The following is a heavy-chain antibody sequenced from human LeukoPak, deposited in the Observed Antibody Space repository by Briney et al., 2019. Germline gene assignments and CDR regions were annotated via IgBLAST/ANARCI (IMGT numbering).Heavy chain of an antibody. J-gene: IGHJ4*02. D-gene: IGHD5-12*01. CDR1: GFTVSSNY. V-gene: IGHV3-53*01. Sequence: GGSLRLSCAASGFTVSSNYMSWVRQAPGKGLEWVSVIYSGGSTYYADSVKGRFTISRDNSKNTLYLQMNSLRAEDTAVYYCGRDDGEYSGYDGDYWGQGTLVTVSS. CDR3: GRDDGEYSGYDGDY. CDR2: IYSGGST.